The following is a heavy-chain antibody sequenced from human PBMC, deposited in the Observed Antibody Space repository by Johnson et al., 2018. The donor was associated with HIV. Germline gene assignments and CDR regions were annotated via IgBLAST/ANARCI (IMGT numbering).Heavy chain of an antibody. CDR2: IWFDGTNQ. J-gene: IGHJ3*02. Sequence: QVQLVESGGGVVQPGRSLRLSCAASGFTFSSYGMHWVRQAPGKGLEWVAVIWFDGTNQYYADSVKGRFTISRDKSKNPLYLQMNTLTAEDTAVYYGAKLQYCSSGSCYLDALDIWGQGTMVPVSS. CDR3: AKLQYCSSGSCYLDALDI. D-gene: IGHD2-15*01. V-gene: IGHV3-33*03. CDR1: GFTFSSYG.